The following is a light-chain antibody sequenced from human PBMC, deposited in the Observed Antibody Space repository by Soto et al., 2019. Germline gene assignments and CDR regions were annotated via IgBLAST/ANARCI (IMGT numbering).Light chain of an antibody. V-gene: IGLV1-47*01. CDR2: RND. CDR3: AVWDNSLNGVA. J-gene: IGLJ2*01. CDR1: NSNMGRNY. Sequence: QSVLTQPPSASGTPGQRITISCSGSNSNMGRNYVYWYQQVPGTAPKLLMYRNDVRPSGVPDRFTGSKSGTSASLAISGLRSEDEDDYYCAVWDNSLNGVAFGGGTKVTVL.